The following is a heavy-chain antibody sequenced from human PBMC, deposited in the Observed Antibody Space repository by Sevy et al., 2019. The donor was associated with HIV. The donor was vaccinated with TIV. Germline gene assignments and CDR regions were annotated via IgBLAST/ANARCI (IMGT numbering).Heavy chain of an antibody. Sequence: GGCLRLSCAVSGFTFSNYWMSWVRQAPGKGLEWVANINEDRSEKYYVGPVKGRFTISRDNARNSLYLEMNNLRTEDTAVYYCASSVNSGWSGAFDIWGQGTMVTVSS. CDR2: INEDRSEK. CDR1: GFTFSNYW. CDR3: ASSVNSGWSGAFDI. D-gene: IGHD6-19*01. J-gene: IGHJ3*02. V-gene: IGHV3-7*01.